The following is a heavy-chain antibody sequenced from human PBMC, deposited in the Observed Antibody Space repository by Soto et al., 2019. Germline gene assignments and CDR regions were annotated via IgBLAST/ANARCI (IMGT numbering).Heavy chain of an antibody. CDR3: ARVVPGAEAWFGP. CDR1: GYTFTSYG. V-gene: IGHV1-18*04. Sequence: GASVKVSCKASGYTFTSYGISWVRQAPGQGLEWMGWVNAYNGNTNYAQKLQGRVTMTTDTSTSTAYMELRSLRSDDTAVYYCARVVPGAEAWFGPWGQGTLVTVSA. D-gene: IGHD2-2*01. J-gene: IGHJ5*02. CDR2: VNAYNGNT.